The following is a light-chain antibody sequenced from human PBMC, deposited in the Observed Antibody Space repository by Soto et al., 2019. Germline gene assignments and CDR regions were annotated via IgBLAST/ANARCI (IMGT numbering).Light chain of an antibody. CDR2: AAA. Sequence: DIQMTQSPSSLSASVGDRVTITCRASQSITRFLNWYQQKPGKAPTLLIYAAATLQTGVPSRFSGSGSGTDFTLTISSLQPEDFATYYCQQNYSPPPITFGQGTRLEIK. CDR1: QSITRF. J-gene: IGKJ5*01. CDR3: QQNYSPPPIT. V-gene: IGKV1-39*01.